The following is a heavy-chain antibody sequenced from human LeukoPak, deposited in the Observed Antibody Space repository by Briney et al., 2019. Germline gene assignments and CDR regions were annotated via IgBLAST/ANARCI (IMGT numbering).Heavy chain of an antibody. D-gene: IGHD3-10*01. J-gene: IGHJ1*01. V-gene: IGHV1-2*04. CDR3: AREEAITMVRGVIIKGYFQH. Sequence: ASVKVSCKASGGTFSSYAISWVRQAPGQGLEWMGWINPNSGGTNYAQKFQGWVTMTRDTSISTAYMELSRLRSDDTAVYYCAREEAITMVRGVIIKGYFQHWGQGTLVTVSS. CDR1: GGTFSSYA. CDR2: INPNSGGT.